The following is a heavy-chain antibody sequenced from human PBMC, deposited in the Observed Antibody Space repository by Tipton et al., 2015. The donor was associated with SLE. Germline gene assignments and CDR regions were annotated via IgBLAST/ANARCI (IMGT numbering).Heavy chain of an antibody. CDR1: GGSLGGHY. CDR2: IYYSGST. CDR3: ARDQEMASGENRFDP. D-gene: IGHD5-24*01. J-gene: IGHJ5*02. V-gene: IGHV4-59*11. Sequence: LSLTCTVSGGSLGGHYWSWIRQPPGKGLEWIGYIYYSGSTVYSPSLRSRVTMSVDTSKKQISLKLRSVTAADTAVYYCARDQEMASGENRFDPWGQGTLVTVSS.